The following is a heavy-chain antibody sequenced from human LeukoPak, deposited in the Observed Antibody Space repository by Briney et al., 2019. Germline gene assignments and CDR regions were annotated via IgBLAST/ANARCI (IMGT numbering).Heavy chain of an antibody. CDR2: IYYSGST. V-gene: IGHV4-39*01. D-gene: IGHD1-26*01. CDR3: ARRDLGATFDY. J-gene: IGHJ4*02. Sequence: PSETLSLTXTVSGGSISSSSYYWGWIRQPPGEGLEWIGSIYYSGSTYYNPSLKSRVTISVDTSKNQFSLKLSSVTAADTAVYYCARRDLGATFDYWGQGTLVTVSS. CDR1: GGSISSSSYY.